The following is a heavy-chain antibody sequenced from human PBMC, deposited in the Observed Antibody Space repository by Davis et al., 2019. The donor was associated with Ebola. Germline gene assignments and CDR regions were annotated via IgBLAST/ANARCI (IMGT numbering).Heavy chain of an antibody. V-gene: IGHV3-23*01. D-gene: IGHD2-15*01. J-gene: IGHJ4*02. CDR3: AKGTGGSCYSAPVD. CDR2: ISGNGRAT. CDR1: GFTFSGYA. Sequence: GESLKISCTASGFTFSGYAMNWVRQAPGKGLEWVSGISGNGRATYYADSVKGRFIISRDDSKNTLYLQMSSLRAEDTAMYYCAKGTGGSCYSAPVDWGQGTLVTVSS.